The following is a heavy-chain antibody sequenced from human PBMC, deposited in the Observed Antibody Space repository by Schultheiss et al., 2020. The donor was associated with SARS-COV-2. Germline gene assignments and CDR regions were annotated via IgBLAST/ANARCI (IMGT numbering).Heavy chain of an antibody. D-gene: IGHD3-10*01. CDR2: ISSSSSTI. CDR1: VFTVSSNY. V-gene: IGHV3-48*01. CDR3: AREPNRGLLWFGASDY. Sequence: GGSLRLSCAASVFTVSSNYMNWVRQAPGKGLEWVSYISSSSSTIYYADSMKGRFTISRDNAKNSLYLQMNSLRAEDTAVYYYAREPNRGLLWFGASDYWGQGTLVTVAS. J-gene: IGHJ4*02.